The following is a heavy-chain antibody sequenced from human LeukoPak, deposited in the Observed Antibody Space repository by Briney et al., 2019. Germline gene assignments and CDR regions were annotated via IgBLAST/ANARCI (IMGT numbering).Heavy chain of an antibody. D-gene: IGHD1-1*01. Sequence: ASVKVSCKASGYTFASYGISWVRQAPGQGLEWMGWISAYNGNTNYAQKLQGRVTMTTDTSTSTAYMELRSLRAEDTAVYYCAKDGVRVYAFDIWGQGTMVTVSS. V-gene: IGHV1-18*01. CDR3: AKDGVRVYAFDI. J-gene: IGHJ3*02. CDR2: ISAYNGNT. CDR1: GYTFASYG.